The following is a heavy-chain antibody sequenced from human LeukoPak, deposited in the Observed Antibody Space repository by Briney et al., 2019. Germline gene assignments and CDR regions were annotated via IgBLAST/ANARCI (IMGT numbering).Heavy chain of an antibody. CDR3: ARVSTGGYSSSAY. J-gene: IGHJ4*02. V-gene: IGHV1-2*02. D-gene: IGHD2-15*01. Sequence: ASVKVSFKASGYSFTGYYMHWVRQAPGQGLECMGWINPNSGGTNYAPKFQGRVTMTRDTSISTAYMELSRLTSDDTAVYYCARVSTGGYSSSAYWGQGTPVTVSS. CDR2: INPNSGGT. CDR1: GYSFTGYY.